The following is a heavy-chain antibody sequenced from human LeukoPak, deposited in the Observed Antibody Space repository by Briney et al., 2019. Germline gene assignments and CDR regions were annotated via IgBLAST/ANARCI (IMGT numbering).Heavy chain of an antibody. V-gene: IGHV4-39*07. CDR3: AREGYSSSWYFDY. Sequence: SQTLSLTCTVSGGSISSRSYYWGWIRQAPGKGLEWIGSIYYSGSTYYNPSLKSRVTISVDTSKNQFSLMLSSVTPEDTAVYYCAREGYSSSWYFDYWGQGTLVTVSS. J-gene: IGHJ4*02. D-gene: IGHD6-13*01. CDR2: IYYSGST. CDR1: GGSISSRSYY.